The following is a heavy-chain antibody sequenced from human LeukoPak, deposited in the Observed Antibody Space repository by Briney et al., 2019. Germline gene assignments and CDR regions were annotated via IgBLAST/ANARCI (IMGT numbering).Heavy chain of an antibody. D-gene: IGHD6-13*01. CDR1: GFTLSNFW. V-gene: IGHV3-7*01. Sequence: GESLRLSCATSGFTLSNFWMNWVRQAPGKGLEWVANIEDDGNKKNYVDSVKGRFTISRDNAKNSLYLQMNSLRAEDTAVYYCARVKDRQQLVFDYWGQGTLVTVSS. CDR3: ARVKDRQQLVFDY. J-gene: IGHJ4*02. CDR2: IEDDGNKK.